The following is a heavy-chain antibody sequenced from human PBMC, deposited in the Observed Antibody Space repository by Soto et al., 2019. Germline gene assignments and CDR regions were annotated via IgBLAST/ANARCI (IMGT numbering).Heavy chain of an antibody. CDR1: GYTFTGNY. V-gene: IGHV1-2*04. CDR3: ARGGGLNYYYYMDV. Sequence: ASVKVSCKASGYTFTGNYMHWMRQAPGQGLEWMGWINPNSGETDYAQNFQGWVTMTRDMSISTAYMELSRLKSNDTAVYYCARGGGLNYYYYMDVWGKGTTVTVSS. CDR2: INPNSGET. J-gene: IGHJ6*03.